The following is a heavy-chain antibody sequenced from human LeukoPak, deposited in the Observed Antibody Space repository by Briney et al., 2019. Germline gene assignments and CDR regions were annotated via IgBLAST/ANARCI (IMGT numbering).Heavy chain of an antibody. CDR1: GYSFTNYW. J-gene: IGHJ4*02. Sequence: GESLMISCKGSGYSFTNYWIGWVRQMPGKGLEWMGIIYPGDSDTRYSPSFQGQVTISADKSISTAYLQWSSLKASDTAIYYCARGIAEAAVTKFDYWGQGTLVTVSS. CDR2: IYPGDSDT. CDR3: ARGIAEAAVTKFDY. D-gene: IGHD6-13*01. V-gene: IGHV5-51*01.